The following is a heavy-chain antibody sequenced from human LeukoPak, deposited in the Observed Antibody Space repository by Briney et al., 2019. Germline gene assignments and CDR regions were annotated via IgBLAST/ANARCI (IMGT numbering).Heavy chain of an antibody. CDR1: GYTFTGYY. CDR3: ARYYGSENWFDP. D-gene: IGHD3-10*01. CDR2: INPNSGGT. V-gene: IGHV1-2*02. J-gene: IGHJ5*02. Sequence: ASVKVSCKASGYTFTGYYMHWVRQAPGQGLEWMGWINPNSGGTNYAQKFQGRVTMTRDTSISTAYMELSRLRSDDTAVYYCARYYGSENWFDPWGQGTLVTVSS.